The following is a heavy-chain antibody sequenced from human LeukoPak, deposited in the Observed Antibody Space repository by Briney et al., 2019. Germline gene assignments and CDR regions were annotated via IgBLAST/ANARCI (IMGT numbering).Heavy chain of an antibody. CDR1: GFTFSSYA. D-gene: IGHD3-3*01. CDR3: ARGPSDFWSGYSPYYYYYGMDV. CDR2: ISYVGSNK. J-gene: IGHJ6*02. Sequence: GRSLRLSCAASGFTFSSYAMHWVRQAPGKGLEWVAVISYVGSNKYYADSVKGRFTISRDNSKNTLYLQMNSLRAEDTAVYYCARGPSDFWSGYSPYYYYYGMDVWGQGTTVTVSS. V-gene: IGHV3-30-3*01.